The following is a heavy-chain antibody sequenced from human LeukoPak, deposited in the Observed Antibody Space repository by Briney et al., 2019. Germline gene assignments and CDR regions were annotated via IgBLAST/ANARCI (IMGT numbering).Heavy chain of an antibody. D-gene: IGHD2-21*02. CDR1: GFSFSSYS. V-gene: IGHV3-21*01. Sequence: GGSLRLSCAASGFSFSSYSMNWVRQAPGKGLEWVSSISSTSSYIYYADPVKGRFTISRDNAKNSLYLQMNSLRAEDTAVYRCMVTHPQHYYFDYWGQGTLVTVSS. CDR3: MVTHPQHYYFDY. CDR2: ISSTSSYI. J-gene: IGHJ4*02.